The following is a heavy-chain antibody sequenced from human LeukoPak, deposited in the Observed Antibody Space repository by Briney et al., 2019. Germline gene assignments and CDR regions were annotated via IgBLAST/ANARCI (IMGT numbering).Heavy chain of an antibody. CDR3: AKRTAYGDSGVPDY. J-gene: IGHJ4*02. D-gene: IGHD4-17*01. Sequence: PGGSLRLSCAAAGFIFSSFGMHWVRQAPGKGLEWVAFIGYDGSNKYYADSVKGRFTISRDDSKNTVYLQMNSLRAEDTAVYYCAKRTAYGDSGVPDYWRQGTLVTVSS. CDR1: GFIFSSFG. CDR2: IGYDGSNK. V-gene: IGHV3-30*02.